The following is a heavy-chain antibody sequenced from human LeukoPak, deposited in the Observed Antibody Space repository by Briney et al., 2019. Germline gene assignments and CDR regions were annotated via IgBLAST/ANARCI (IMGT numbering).Heavy chain of an antibody. CDR2: ASGSGGST. CDR1: GFTFSGYA. Sequence: PGGSLRLSCAASGFTFSGYAMSWVRQAPGKGLEWVSSASGSGGSTYYADSVKSRFTISRDNSKNTLYLQMNSLRAEDTAVYYCAKDLGSVVTPPSLDYWGQGTLVTVSS. CDR3: AKDLGSVVTPPSLDY. D-gene: IGHD4-23*01. J-gene: IGHJ4*02. V-gene: IGHV3-23*01.